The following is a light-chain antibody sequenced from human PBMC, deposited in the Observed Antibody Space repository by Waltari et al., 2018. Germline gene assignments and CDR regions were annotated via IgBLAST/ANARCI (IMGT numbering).Light chain of an antibody. CDR1: QSSSTN. V-gene: IGKV3-15*01. Sequence: ERVMTQSPAILSASPGETVTLSCRASQSSSTNVAWYQHKPGQAPRLLIYNGATRHTGIPATFSGSGSGTEFTLTISSLQPEDFAVYFCQQYDDWPATFGQGTKVDIK. J-gene: IGKJ1*01. CDR3: QQYDDWPAT. CDR2: NGA.